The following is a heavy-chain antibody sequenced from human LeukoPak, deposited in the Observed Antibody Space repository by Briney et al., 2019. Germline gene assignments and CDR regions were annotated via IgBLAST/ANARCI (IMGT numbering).Heavy chain of an antibody. Sequence: ASVKVSCKASGYTFTDYYMHWVRQAPGQGLEWMGWINPNSGGTNYAQKFQGRVIMTRDTSISTAYMELSRLRSDDTAVYYCASNLETGTGWFAPWGQGTLVTVSS. CDR1: GYTFTDYY. J-gene: IGHJ5*02. CDR3: ASNLETGTGWFAP. V-gene: IGHV1-2*02. D-gene: IGHD3-9*01. CDR2: INPNSGGT.